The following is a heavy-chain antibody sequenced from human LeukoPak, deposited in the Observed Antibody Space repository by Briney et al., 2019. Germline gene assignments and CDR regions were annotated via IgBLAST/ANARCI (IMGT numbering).Heavy chain of an antibody. CDR2: IIPIFGTT. D-gene: IGHD3-9*01. CDR1: GYTFTGYY. CDR3: ARDSEVLRYFDWPRPFDP. J-gene: IGHJ5*02. V-gene: IGHV1-69*13. Sequence: GASVKVSCKASGYTFTGYYMHWVRQAPGQGLEWMGGIIPIFGTTNYAQKFQGRVTITADESTSTAYMELSSLRSEDTAVYYCARDSEVLRYFDWPRPFDPWGQGTLVTVSS.